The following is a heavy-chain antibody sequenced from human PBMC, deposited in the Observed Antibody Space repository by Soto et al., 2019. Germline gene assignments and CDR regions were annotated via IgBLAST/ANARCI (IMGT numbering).Heavy chain of an antibody. J-gene: IGHJ5*02. CDR2: IIPILGIA. Sequence: QVQLVQSGAEVKKPGSSVKVSCKASGGTFSSYTISWVRQAPGQGLEWMGRIIPILGIANYAQKFQGRATITADNSTITAYMDLSRLRSEDTAVYYCARDCSSTSCYAYPWGQGTLVTVSS. V-gene: IGHV1-69*08. CDR1: GGTFSSYT. D-gene: IGHD2-2*01. CDR3: ARDCSSTSCYAYP.